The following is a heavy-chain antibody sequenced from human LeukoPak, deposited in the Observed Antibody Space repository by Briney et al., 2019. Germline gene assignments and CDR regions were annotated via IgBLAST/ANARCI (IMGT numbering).Heavy chain of an antibody. D-gene: IGHD5-18*01. CDR3: ASRPTWIQLGDAFDI. J-gene: IGHJ3*02. CDR2: IYTSGST. CDR1: GGSISSYY. V-gene: IGHV4-4*07. Sequence: PSETLSLTCTVSGGSISSYYWSWIRQPAGKGLEWIGRIYTSGSTNYDPSLKSRVTMSVDTSKNQFSLKLSSVTAAGTAVYYCASRPTWIQLGDAFDIWGQGTMVTVSS.